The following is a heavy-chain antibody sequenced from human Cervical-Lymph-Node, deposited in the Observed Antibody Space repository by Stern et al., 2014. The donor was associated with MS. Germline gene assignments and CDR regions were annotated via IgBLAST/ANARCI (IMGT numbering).Heavy chain of an antibody. Sequence: QVQLVESGAEAKKPGASVKVSCKATGYTFPINGITWVRQAPGQGLEWVGWISANSGNTTYAWDFKGRFTMTRDTSTATAYMELRSLTSDDTAVYYCARDRDWNLDYWGQGTLVTVSS. CDR3: ARDRDWNLDY. CDR1: GYTFPING. V-gene: IGHV1-18*01. D-gene: IGHD1-1*01. J-gene: IGHJ4*02. CDR2: ISANSGNT.